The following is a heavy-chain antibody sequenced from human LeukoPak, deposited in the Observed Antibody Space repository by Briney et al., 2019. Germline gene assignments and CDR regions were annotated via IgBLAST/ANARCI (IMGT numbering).Heavy chain of an antibody. J-gene: IGHJ4*02. V-gene: IGHV3-48*04. CDR1: GFTFSSYS. CDR3: ARGEITMVRGVIIGPSYFDY. CDR2: ISSSSSTI. Sequence: GGSLRLSCAASGFTFSSYSMNWVRQAPGKGLEWVSYISSSSSTIYYADSVKGRFTISRDNAKNSLYLQMNSLRAEDTAVYYCARGEITMVRGVIIGPSYFDYWGQGTLVTVSS. D-gene: IGHD3-10*01.